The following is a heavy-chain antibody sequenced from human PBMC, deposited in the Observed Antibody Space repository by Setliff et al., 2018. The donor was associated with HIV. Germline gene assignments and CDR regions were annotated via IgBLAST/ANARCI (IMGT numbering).Heavy chain of an antibody. D-gene: IGHD3-10*01. CDR3: ARDWNYFASGSNAFDI. CDR2: INANSGDT. J-gene: IGHJ3*02. CDR1: GYTFSDYY. Sequence: ASVKVSCKASGYTFSDYYLHWVRQAPGQGLEWMGWINANSGDTNLAQKFQGRVTVTTDSSTSTAYMELRSLRSDDTAVYFCARDWNYFASGSNAFDIWGQGTMVTVSS. V-gene: IGHV1-2*02.